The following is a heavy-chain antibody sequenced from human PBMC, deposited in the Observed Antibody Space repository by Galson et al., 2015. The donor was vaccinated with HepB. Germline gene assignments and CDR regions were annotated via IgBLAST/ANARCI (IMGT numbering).Heavy chain of an antibody. Sequence: SLRLSCAASGFTFSDYYMTWIRQAPGKGLEWVSYISNSSSYTNYADSVKGRFTISRDNSKNTLYLQMNSLRAEDTAVYYCTSDEIWCQGTMVNVSS. V-gene: IGHV3-11*06. J-gene: IGHJ3*02. CDR2: ISNSSSYT. CDR3: TSDEI. CDR1: GFTFSDYY.